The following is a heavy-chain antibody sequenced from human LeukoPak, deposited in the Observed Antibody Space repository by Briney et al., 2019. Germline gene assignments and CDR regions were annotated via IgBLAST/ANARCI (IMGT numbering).Heavy chain of an antibody. CDR2: IYYSGST. V-gene: IGHV4-39*01. Sequence: PSETLSLTCTVSGGSISSSSYYWGWIRQPPGKGLEWIGSIYYSGSTYYNPSLKSRVTISVDTSKNQFSLKLSSVTAADTAVYYCARHQKWLRLGFCWFDPWGQGTLVTVSS. CDR1: GGSISSSSYY. CDR3: ARHQKWLRLGFCWFDP. J-gene: IGHJ5*02. D-gene: IGHD5-12*01.